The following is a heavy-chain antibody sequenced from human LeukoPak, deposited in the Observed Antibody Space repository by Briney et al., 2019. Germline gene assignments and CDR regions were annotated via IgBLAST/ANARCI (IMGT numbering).Heavy chain of an antibody. CDR1: GFTFSNYS. J-gene: IGHJ4*02. V-gene: IGHV3-21*01. CDR2: ISSSSSYI. Sequence: GGSLRLSCAASGFTFSNYSMNWVRQAPGKGLEWVSSISSSSSYIYYADSVKGRFTISRDNAKNSLYLQMNSLRAEDTAVYYCARNRRRELKQRMDYGGQGTLATVSS. D-gene: IGHD1-26*01. CDR3: ARNRRRELKQRMDY.